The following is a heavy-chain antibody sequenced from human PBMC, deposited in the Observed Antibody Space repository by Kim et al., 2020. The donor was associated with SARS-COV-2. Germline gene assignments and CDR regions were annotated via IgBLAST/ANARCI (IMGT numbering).Heavy chain of an antibody. CDR2: IIPIFGTA. Sequence: SVKVSCKASGGTFSSYAISWVRQAPGQGLEWMGGIIPIFGTANYAQKFQGRVTITADESTSTAYMELSSLRSEDTAVYYCARDSRTYYYGSGSPNTHYGMDVWGQGTTVTVSS. CDR1: GGTFSSYA. D-gene: IGHD3-10*01. CDR3: ARDSRTYYYGSGSPNTHYGMDV. J-gene: IGHJ6*02. V-gene: IGHV1-69*13.